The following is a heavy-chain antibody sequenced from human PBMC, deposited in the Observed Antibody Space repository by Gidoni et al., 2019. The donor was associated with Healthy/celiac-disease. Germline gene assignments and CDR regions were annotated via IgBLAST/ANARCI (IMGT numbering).Heavy chain of an antibody. D-gene: IGHD1-26*01. Sequence: QVQLQESGPGLVKPSETLSPTCAVSGYSISSGYYWGWLRQPPGKGLEWIGSIYHSGSTYYNPSRKSRVTISVDTSKNQFALKLSSVTAADTAVYYCARGSYYYGMDVWGQGTTVTVSS. CDR3: ARGSYYYGMDV. V-gene: IGHV4-38-2*01. J-gene: IGHJ6*02. CDR1: GYSISSGYY. CDR2: IYHSGST.